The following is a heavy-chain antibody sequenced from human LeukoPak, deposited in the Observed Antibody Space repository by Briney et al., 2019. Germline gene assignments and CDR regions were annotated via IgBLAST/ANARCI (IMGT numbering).Heavy chain of an antibody. Sequence: GGSLRLSCAASGCTFSSYAKSWVRQAPGKGLEWVSAISGSGGSTYYADSVKGRFTISRDNSKNTLYLQMNSLRAEDTAVYYCAKRTKGTAMVRDSGQGTLVTVSS. D-gene: IGHD5-18*01. CDR2: ISGSGGST. CDR1: GCTFSSYA. CDR3: AKRTKGTAMVRD. V-gene: IGHV3-23*01. J-gene: IGHJ4*02.